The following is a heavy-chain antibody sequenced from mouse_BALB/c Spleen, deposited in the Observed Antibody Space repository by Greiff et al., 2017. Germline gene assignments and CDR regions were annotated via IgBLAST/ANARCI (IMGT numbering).Heavy chain of an antibody. V-gene: IGHV5-4*02. CDR3: AQITRFAY. CDR2: ISDGGSYT. CDR1: GFTFSDYY. D-gene: IGHD1-1*01. Sequence: EVQLVESGGGLVKPGGSLKLSCAASGFTFSDYYMYWVRQTPEKRLEWVATISDGGSYTYYPDSVKGRFTISRDNAKNNLYLQMSSLKSEDTAMYYCAQITRFAYWGQGTLVTVSA. J-gene: IGHJ3*01.